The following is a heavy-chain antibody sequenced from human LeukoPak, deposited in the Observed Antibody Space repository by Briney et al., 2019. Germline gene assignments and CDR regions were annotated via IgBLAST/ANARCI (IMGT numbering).Heavy chain of an antibody. CDR3: AINVWNQYYFDY. D-gene: IGHD1-1*01. J-gene: IGHJ4*02. CDR2: IIPIFGTA. V-gene: IGHV1-69*13. CDR1: GGTFSSYA. Sequence: GASVKVSGKASGGTFSSYAISWVRQAPGQGLEWMGGIIPIFGTANYAQKFQGRVTITADESTSTAYMELSSLRSEDTAVYYCAINVWNQYYFDYWGQGTLVTVSS.